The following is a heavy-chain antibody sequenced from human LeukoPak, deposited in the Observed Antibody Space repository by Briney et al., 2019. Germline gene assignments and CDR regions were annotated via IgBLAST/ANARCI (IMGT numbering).Heavy chain of an antibody. Sequence: ASVKVSCKASGYTFITYGISWVRRAPEQGLEWMGWISAYNGNTKYSQKLQGRVTMTTDTSTTTAYVELRSLRSDDTAVYYCARDDYSNYAPRSAWGQGTLVTVSS. J-gene: IGHJ5*02. CDR3: ARDDYSNYAPRSA. CDR1: GYTFITYG. V-gene: IGHV1-18*01. D-gene: IGHD4-11*01. CDR2: ISAYNGNT.